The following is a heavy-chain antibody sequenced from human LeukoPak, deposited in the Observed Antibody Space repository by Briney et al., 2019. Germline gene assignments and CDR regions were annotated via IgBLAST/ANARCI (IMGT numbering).Heavy chain of an antibody. CDR2: VNWSGGST. V-gene: IGHV3-20*04. Sequence: GGSLRLSCAASGFTFDDYGMSWVRKAPGKGLEWVSGVNWSGGSTGYADSVKGRFTISRDNSKNSLYLQMNSLRADDTALYYCARGTQLWLAPFDYWGQGTLVTVSS. CDR3: ARGTQLWLAPFDY. D-gene: IGHD6-19*01. CDR1: GFTFDDYG. J-gene: IGHJ4*02.